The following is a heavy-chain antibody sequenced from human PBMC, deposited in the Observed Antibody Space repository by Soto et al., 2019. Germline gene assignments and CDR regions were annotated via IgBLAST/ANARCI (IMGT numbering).Heavy chain of an antibody. CDR1: GFTFSNAW. Sequence: WSLRLSCAASGFTFSNAWMSWVRQAPGKGLEWVGRIKSKTDGGTTDYAAPVKGRFTISRDDSKNTLYLQMNSLKTEDTAVYYCTTAPGPTYYYYYYGMDVWGQGTTVTVSS. CDR3: TTAPGPTYYYYYYGMDV. V-gene: IGHV3-15*01. J-gene: IGHJ6*02. CDR2: IKSKTDGGTT.